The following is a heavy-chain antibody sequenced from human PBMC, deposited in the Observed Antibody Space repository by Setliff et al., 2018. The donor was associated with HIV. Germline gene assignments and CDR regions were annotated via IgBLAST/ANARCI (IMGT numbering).Heavy chain of an antibody. D-gene: IGHD3-22*01. CDR1: GGSMNIHY. CDR2: IYYSGST. J-gene: IGHJ4*02. Sequence: SETLSLTCTVSGGSMNIHYWSWIRQPPGKGLEWIGSIYYSGSTNYNPSLKSRVTISVDRSQNHFSLKLSSVTAADTAVYYCAREVDYYDSSRYLLLYYFDSWGQGTLVTVSS. CDR3: AREVDYYDSSRYLLLYYFDS. V-gene: IGHV4-59*11.